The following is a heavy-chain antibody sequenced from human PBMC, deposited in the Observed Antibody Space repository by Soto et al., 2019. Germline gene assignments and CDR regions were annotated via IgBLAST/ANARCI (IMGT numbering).Heavy chain of an antibody. D-gene: IGHD2-2*01. CDR1: GGTFSSYA. V-gene: IGHV1-69*13. CDR3: ARVLPQPIHGLKQYYYYGMDV. J-gene: IGHJ6*02. CDR2: IIPIFGTA. Sequence: GASVKVSCKASGGTFSSYAISWVRQAPGQGLEWMGGIIPIFGTANYAHKFQGRVTITADESTSTAYMELSSLRSEDTAVYYCARVLPQPIHGLKQYYYYGMDVWGQGTTVTVSS.